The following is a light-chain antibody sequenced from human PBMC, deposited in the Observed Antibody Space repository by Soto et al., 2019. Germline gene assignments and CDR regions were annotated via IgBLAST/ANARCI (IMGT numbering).Light chain of an antibody. CDR1: SSNIGGNT. J-gene: IGLJ7*02. CDR2: SNS. V-gene: IGLV1-44*01. CDR3: AAGVKSLNSPV. Sequence: QSVLTQPPSASGTPGQRVTISCSGSSSNIGGNTVNWYQQIPGTAPKLLIYSNSQRPSGVPDRFSGSKSGSSASLAISGLKSEEEADYSCAAGVKSLNSPVLGGATQLPAL.